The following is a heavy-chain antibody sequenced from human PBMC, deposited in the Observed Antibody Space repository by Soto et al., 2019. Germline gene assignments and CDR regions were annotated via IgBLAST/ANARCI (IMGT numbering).Heavy chain of an antibody. CDR1: GGSISSGGYY. CDR3: VGYCISTSCPRGTGWFAP. Sequence: QVQLQESGPGLVKPSQTLSLTCTVSGGSISSGGYYWSWIRQHPGKGLEWIGYIYYSGSTYYNPSLTSRVTISVDPAQNHVTLKLSSVTAAYTAVSYCVGYCISTSCPRGTGWFAPWGQGTLVTVSS. J-gene: IGHJ5*02. V-gene: IGHV4-31*03. D-gene: IGHD2-2*01. CDR2: IYYSGST.